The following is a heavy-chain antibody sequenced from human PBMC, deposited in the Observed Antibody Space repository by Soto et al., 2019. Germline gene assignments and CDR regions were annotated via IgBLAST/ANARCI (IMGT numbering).Heavy chain of an antibody. CDR2: IKSKPDGGTI. Sequence: GGSLRLSCAASGFTFDDYTMHWVRQAPGKGLEWVGRIKSKPDGGTIEYAAPVKGRLTISRDDSKNTLYLEMNSVKTEDTAVYYCSTGNWGSFDLWGRGTLVTVSS. J-gene: IGHJ2*01. CDR1: GFTFDDYT. D-gene: IGHD7-27*01. V-gene: IGHV3-15*01. CDR3: STGNWGSFDL.